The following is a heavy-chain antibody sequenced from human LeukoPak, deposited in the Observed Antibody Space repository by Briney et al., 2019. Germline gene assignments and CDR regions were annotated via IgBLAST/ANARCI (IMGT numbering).Heavy chain of an antibody. D-gene: IGHD3-9*01. CDR2: INHRGNT. CDR1: GGSFSGYY. Sequence: SEILSLTCTVHGGSFSGYYWSRIRQPPGKGLEWIGEINHRGNTNNNPSLKSRVTMSVDTSKNQFSLILTSVTAADTAVYYCARPHSTFFDQDAAYYFDYWGQGILVTVSS. V-gene: IGHV4-34*01. J-gene: IGHJ4*02. CDR3: ARPHSTFFDQDAAYYFDY.